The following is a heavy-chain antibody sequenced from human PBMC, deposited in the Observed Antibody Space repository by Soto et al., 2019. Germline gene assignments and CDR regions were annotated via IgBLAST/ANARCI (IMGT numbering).Heavy chain of an antibody. CDR2: INPSGGST. Sequence: PSVKVSCKASGYSFTNYYIHWVRQAPGQGLEWMGIINPSGGSTSYAQKSQGRVTMTRDTSTSTVYMELSSLRSEDTAVYYCARVGYSSSSGSSGMDVWGQGTTVTVSS. V-gene: IGHV1-46*01. CDR1: GYSFTNYY. J-gene: IGHJ6*02. CDR3: ARVGYSSSSGSSGMDV. D-gene: IGHD6-6*01.